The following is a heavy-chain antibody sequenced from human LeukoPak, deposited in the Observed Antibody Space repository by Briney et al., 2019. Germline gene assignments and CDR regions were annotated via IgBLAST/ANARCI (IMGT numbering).Heavy chain of an antibody. CDR1: GVSSTGNS. J-gene: IGHJ3*01. CDR3: ANRNGGF. V-gene: IGHV3-23*01. Sequence: VGSLRLSCGPPGVSSTGNSMSWVRQAPGKGLGWVSAISGSSGGTYYAHSPRGRDTTSRENSQNTRCLRMYSLRAEDTGLYYCANRNGGFWGQGTMVTVSS. D-gene: IGHD3-10*01. CDR2: ISGSSGGT.